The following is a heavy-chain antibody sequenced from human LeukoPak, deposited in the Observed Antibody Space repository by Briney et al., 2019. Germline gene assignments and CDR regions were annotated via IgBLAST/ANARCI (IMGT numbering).Heavy chain of an antibody. CDR1: GYSFTNYW. CDR2: IYPGDSET. D-gene: IGHD6-19*01. J-gene: IGHJ4*02. V-gene: IGHV5-51*01. CDR3: ARRGGAAVAAMFPFDY. Sequence: GESLKISCKGSGYSFTNYWIGWVRQMPGKGLEWMGIIYPGDSETRYSPSFQGQVTISADKSISTAYLQWGSLKASDTAMYYCARRGGAAVAAMFPFDYWGQGTLVTVSS.